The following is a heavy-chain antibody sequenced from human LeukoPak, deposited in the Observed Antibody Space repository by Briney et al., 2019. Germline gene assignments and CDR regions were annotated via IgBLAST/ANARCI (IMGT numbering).Heavy chain of an antibody. D-gene: IGHD6-13*01. J-gene: IGHJ4*02. CDR3: AREGAAAGTPRWFDY. CDR2: IYSGGST. CDR1: GFTVSSNY. Sequence: GGSLRLSCAASGFTVSSNYMSWVRQAPGKGLEWVSVIYSGGSTYYADSVKGRFTISRDNSKNTLYLQMNSLRAEDTAVYYCAREGAAAGTPRWFDYWGQGTLVTVSS. V-gene: IGHV3-66*01.